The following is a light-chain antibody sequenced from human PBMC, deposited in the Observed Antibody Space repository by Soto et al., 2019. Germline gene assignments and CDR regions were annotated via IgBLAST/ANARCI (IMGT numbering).Light chain of an antibody. J-gene: IGKJ2*01. Sequence: EIVLTQSPGTLSLSPGERATLSCRASQRVRRSNLAWHQQKPGQAPRLLIYGASSRATGIPDRFSGSGSGTDFTLTISRLEPEDFAVYYCQQYGSSPYTFGQGTKLEIK. CDR3: QQYGSSPYT. CDR2: GAS. CDR1: QRVRRSN. V-gene: IGKV3-20*01.